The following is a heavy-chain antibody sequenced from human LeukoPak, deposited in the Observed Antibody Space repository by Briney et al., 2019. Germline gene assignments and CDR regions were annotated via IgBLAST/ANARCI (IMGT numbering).Heavy chain of an antibody. Sequence: KSGGSLRLSCAASGFTFSDYYMSWIRQAPGKGLEWVSYISSSGSTIYYADSVKGRFTISRDNAKNSLYLQMNSLRAEDTAVYYCARAGGPRVPAAISIGEAFDYWGQGTLVTVSS. J-gene: IGHJ4*02. CDR2: ISSSGSTI. D-gene: IGHD2-2*01. CDR1: GFTFSDYY. V-gene: IGHV3-11*01. CDR3: ARAGGPRVPAAISIGEAFDY.